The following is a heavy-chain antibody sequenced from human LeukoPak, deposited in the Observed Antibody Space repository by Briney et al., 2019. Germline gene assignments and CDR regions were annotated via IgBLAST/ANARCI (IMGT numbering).Heavy chain of an antibody. J-gene: IGHJ4*02. D-gene: IGHD2-21*02. V-gene: IGHV3-23*01. CDR1: GFTFSSSA. Sequence: PGGSLRLSCAASGFTFSSSAMSWVRQAPGKGLEWVSAISGSGGSTYYADSVKGRFTISRDNSKNTLYPQMNSLRAEDTAVYYCTKDGRLYGDCFTYVDYWGQGSLVTVSS. CDR2: ISGSGGST. CDR3: TKDGRLYGDCFTYVDY.